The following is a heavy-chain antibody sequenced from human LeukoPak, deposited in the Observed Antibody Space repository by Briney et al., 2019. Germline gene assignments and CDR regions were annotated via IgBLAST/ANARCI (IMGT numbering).Heavy chain of an antibody. CDR2: ISWNSGSI. D-gene: IGHD5-18*01. V-gene: IGHV3-9*01. CDR3: AKEYSSSRSGPEYYYYGMDV. J-gene: IGHJ6*02. CDR1: GFTFDDYA. Sequence: GGSLRLSCAASGFTFDDYAMHWVRQAPGKGLEWVSGISWNSGSIGYADSVKGRFTISRDNAKNSLYLQMNSLRAEDTALYYCAKEYSSSRSGPEYYYYGMDVWGQGTTVTVSS.